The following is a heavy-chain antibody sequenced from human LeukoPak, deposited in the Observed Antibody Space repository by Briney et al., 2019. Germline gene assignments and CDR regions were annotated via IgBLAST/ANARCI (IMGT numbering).Heavy chain of an antibody. CDR3: AREMEMATIADY. Sequence: SETLSLTCTVSGGSISNYYWCWIRQPPGKGLEWIGYIYYSGSTNYNPSLKSRVTISVDTSKNQFSLKLSSVTAADTAVYYCAREMEMATIADYWGQGTLVTVSS. CDR2: IYYSGST. V-gene: IGHV4-59*01. D-gene: IGHD5-24*01. J-gene: IGHJ4*02. CDR1: GGSISNYY.